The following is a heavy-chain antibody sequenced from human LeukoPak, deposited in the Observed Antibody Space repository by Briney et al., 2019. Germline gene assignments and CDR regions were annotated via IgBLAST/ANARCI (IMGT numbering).Heavy chain of an antibody. V-gene: IGHV3-30-3*01. Sequence: HPGGSLRLSCAASGFTFSSYAMHWVRRAPGKGLEWVAVISYDGSNKYYADSVKGRFTISRDNSKNTLYLQMNSLRAEDTAVYYCARGGDKYYDSSGYPLDIWGQGTMVTVSS. D-gene: IGHD3-22*01. J-gene: IGHJ3*02. CDR3: ARGGDKYYDSSGYPLDI. CDR1: GFTFSSYA. CDR2: ISYDGSNK.